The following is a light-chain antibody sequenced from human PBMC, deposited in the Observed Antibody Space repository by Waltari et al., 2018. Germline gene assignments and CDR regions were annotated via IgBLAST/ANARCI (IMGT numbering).Light chain of an antibody. V-gene: IGLV4-69*01. CDR2: GNSDGSH. J-gene: IGLJ3*02. Sequence: PEKGPRYLMKGNSDGSHPKGDDIPDRFAVSSSGPERYLTIASLQSEDEADYYCQTGGHGTWVFGGGTKLTVV. CDR3: QTGGHGTWV.